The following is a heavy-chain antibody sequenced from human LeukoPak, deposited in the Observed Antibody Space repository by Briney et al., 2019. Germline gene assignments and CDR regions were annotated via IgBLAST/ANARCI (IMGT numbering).Heavy chain of an antibody. CDR3: ARDLGYHFDF. D-gene: IGHD5-18*01. CDR2: IYYRGST. CDR1: GGSISTYY. Sequence: SETLSLTCTVSGGSISTYYWSWIRQPPGKGLEWIGYIYYRGSTNYSPSLKSRVTISVDTSKNQFSLKLSSVTAADTAVYYCARDLGYHFDFWGQGTLVTVSS. V-gene: IGHV4-59*01. J-gene: IGHJ4*02.